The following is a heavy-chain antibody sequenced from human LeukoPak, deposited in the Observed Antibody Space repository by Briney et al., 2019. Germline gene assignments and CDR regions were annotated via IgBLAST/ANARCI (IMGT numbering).Heavy chain of an antibody. D-gene: IGHD3-22*01. J-gene: IGHJ4*02. CDR3: ARGPMS. V-gene: IGHV1-2*02. CDR1: GYTFSDYF. CDR2: INPNSGGT. Sequence: VASVKVSCKASGYTFSDYFIHWVRQAPGQGLEWMGWINPNSGGTKYAQKFQGRVTMTRDTSISTAYMELSRLRSDDTAVYYCARGPMSWGQGTLVPVSS.